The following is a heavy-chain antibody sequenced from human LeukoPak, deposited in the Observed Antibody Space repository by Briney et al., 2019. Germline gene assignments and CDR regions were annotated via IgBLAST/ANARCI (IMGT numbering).Heavy chain of an antibody. Sequence: GGSLRLSCAASGFTFSSYEMNRVRQAPGKGLEWVSYISSSGSTIYYADSVKGRFTISRDNAKNSLYLQMNSLRAEDTAVHYCARDSGSSSWYGNYYYYYGMDVWGQGTTVTVSS. D-gene: IGHD6-13*01. CDR1: GFTFSSYE. CDR2: ISSSGSTI. V-gene: IGHV3-48*03. CDR3: ARDSGSSSWYGNYYYYYGMDV. J-gene: IGHJ6*02.